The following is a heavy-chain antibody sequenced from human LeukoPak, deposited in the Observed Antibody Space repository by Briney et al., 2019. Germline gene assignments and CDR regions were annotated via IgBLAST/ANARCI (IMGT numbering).Heavy chain of an antibody. V-gene: IGHV4-39*01. Sequence: PSETLSLTCTVSGGSISSSSYYWGWIRQPPGKGLEWIGSIYYSGSTYYNPSLKSRVTISVDTSKNQFSLKLSSVTAADTAVYYCASDVDTAMVRDYWGQGTLATVSS. D-gene: IGHD5-18*01. CDR3: ASDVDTAMVRDY. CDR2: IYYSGST. CDR1: GGSISSSSYY. J-gene: IGHJ4*02.